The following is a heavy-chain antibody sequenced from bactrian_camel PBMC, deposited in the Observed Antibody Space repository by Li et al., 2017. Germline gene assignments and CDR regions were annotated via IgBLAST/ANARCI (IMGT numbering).Heavy chain of an antibody. CDR2: IYSGDGST. J-gene: IGHJ6*01. V-gene: IGHV3S40*01. CDR3: AARGPYCYTKLSVRDFTY. D-gene: IGHD2*01. CDR1: EYIYARIN. Sequence: VQLVESGGGSVQAGGSLRLSCSVSEYIYARINMGWFRRAPGKEREGVAGIYSGDGSTYYADSVKGRFTISQDNAKNTVYLQMNSPKPEDTAMYYCAARGPYCYTKLSVRDFTYWGQGTQVTVS.